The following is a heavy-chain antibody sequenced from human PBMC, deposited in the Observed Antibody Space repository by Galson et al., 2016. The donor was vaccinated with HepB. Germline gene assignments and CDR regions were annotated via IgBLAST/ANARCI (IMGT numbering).Heavy chain of an antibody. J-gene: IGHJ3*02. D-gene: IGHD6-13*01. CDR2: ISANSGNT. CDR1: GYRFFTYG. Sequence: SVKVSCKASGYRFFTYGISWVRQAPGQGLEWLGWISANSGNTIYAQKFQDRVTMTRDTSASTVYMDLRSLRSDDTAVYYCASYLVQSWAGSDAFDTWGLGTMVTVSS. V-gene: IGHV1-18*04. CDR3: ASYLVQSWAGSDAFDT.